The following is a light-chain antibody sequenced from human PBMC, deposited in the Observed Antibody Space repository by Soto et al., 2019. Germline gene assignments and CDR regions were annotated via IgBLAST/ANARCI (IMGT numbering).Light chain of an antibody. Sequence: QSALTQPASVSGSPGQSVTISCTGTSSDVGGYNYVSWYQQHPGKAPKLMIYDVSNRPSGVSNRFSGSKSGNTASLTISGRQAEDEADYYCCSYTTSSTVLFGGGTKLTVL. CDR1: SSDVGGYNY. CDR2: DVS. CDR3: CSYTTSSTVL. J-gene: IGLJ2*01. V-gene: IGLV2-14*03.